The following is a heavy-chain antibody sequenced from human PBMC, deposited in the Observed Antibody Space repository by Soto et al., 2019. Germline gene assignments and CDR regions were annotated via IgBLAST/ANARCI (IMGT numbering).Heavy chain of an antibody. CDR2: FIPIYGTR. V-gene: IGHV1-69*13. CDR3: ARANPPYGTSDNYAYSLAV. D-gene: IGHD1-1*01. CDR1: GGTFSRYA. J-gene: IGHJ6*02. Sequence: SVKVSCKASGGTFSRYAISWVRRAPGQGLEWIGGFIPIYGTRNYAQKFQGRVTITADESTSTAYMELSSLRPEDTAVYYCARANPPYGTSDNYAYSLAVWDQGPAAPVS.